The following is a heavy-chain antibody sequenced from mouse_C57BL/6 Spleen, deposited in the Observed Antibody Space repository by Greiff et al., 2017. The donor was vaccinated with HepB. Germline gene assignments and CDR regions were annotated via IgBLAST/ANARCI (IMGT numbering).Heavy chain of an antibody. CDR1: GFTFSSYG. CDR2: ISSGGSYT. CDR3: ARRGSNFHYYAMDY. D-gene: IGHD2-5*01. J-gene: IGHJ4*01. Sequence: EVQLVESGGDLVKPGGSLKLSCAASGFTFSSYGMSWVRQTPDKRLEWVATISSGGSYTYYPDSVKGRFTISRDNAKNTLYLQMSSLKSEDTAMYYCARRGSNFHYYAMDYWGQGTSVTVSS. V-gene: IGHV5-6*01.